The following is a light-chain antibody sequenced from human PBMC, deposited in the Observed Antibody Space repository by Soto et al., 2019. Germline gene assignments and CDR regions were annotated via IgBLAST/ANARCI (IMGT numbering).Light chain of an antibody. Sequence: QSVLTQPASVSGSPGQSITISCTGTSSDVGSYNLVSWYQQHPGKAPKLMIYEGSKRPSGVSNRFSGSKSGNTASLTISGLQAEDEAYYYCCSYAGSDVFGTGTKLTVL. CDR1: SSDVGSYNL. CDR2: EGS. V-gene: IGLV2-23*01. CDR3: CSYAGSDV. J-gene: IGLJ1*01.